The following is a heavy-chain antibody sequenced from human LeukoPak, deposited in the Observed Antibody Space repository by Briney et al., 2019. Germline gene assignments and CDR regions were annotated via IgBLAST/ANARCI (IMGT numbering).Heavy chain of an antibody. D-gene: IGHD2-21*01. CDR2: INPNSGGT. J-gene: IGHJ3*02. CDR3: ARVVIYDSDAFDI. V-gene: IGHV1-2*02. Sequence: ASVKVSCKASGYTFTNYFLHWVRQAPGQGLEWMGWINPNSGGTNYAQKFQGRVTMTRDTSISTAYMELSRLRSDDTAVYYCARVVIYDSDAFDIWGQGTMVTVSS. CDR1: GYTFTNYF.